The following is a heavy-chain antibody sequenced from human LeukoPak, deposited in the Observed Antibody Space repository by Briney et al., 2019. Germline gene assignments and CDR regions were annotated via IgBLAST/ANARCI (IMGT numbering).Heavy chain of an antibody. CDR1: GFTFSTYW. D-gene: IGHD2-15*01. CDR3: ATSGYCSGGSCSPQFYYYGMDV. CDR2: INLDGSEK. J-gene: IGHJ6*02. Sequence: GGSLRLSCAASGFTFSTYWMTWVRQAPGKGLEWVANINLDGSEKYYVDSMKGRFTISRDNAKNSLYLQMDSLRAEDTAVYYCATSGYCSGGSCSPQFYYYGMDVWGQGTTVTVSS. V-gene: IGHV3-7*01.